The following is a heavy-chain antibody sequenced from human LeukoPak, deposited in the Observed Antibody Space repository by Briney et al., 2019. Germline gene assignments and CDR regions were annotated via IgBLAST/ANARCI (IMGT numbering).Heavy chain of an antibody. CDR3: AKPATGTNSFEY. D-gene: IGHD6-13*01. CDR1: GFTFNNYV. Sequence: GGSLRLSCAVSGFTFNNYVMSWVRQAPGKGLEWVSSISGSGGSTYYADCVKGRFTISRDNSKSTLYLQLSGLRAEDTAVYYCAKPATGTNSFEYWGQGTLVTVSS. CDR2: ISGSGGST. J-gene: IGHJ4*02. V-gene: IGHV3-23*01.